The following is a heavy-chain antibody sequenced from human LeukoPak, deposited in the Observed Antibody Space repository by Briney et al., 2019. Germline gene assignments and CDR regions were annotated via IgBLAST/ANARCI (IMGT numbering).Heavy chain of an antibody. D-gene: IGHD3-10*01. CDR1: GGSISSNNYY. Sequence: ASETLSLTCTVSGGSISSNNYYWGWIRQPPGKGLEWIGYIYYSGSTNYNPSLKSRVTISVDTSKNQVSLKLSSVTAADTAVYYCARGEITMVRGVTSNWFDPWGQGTLVTVSS. CDR2: IYYSGST. CDR3: ARGEITMVRGVTSNWFDP. V-gene: IGHV4-61*05. J-gene: IGHJ5*02.